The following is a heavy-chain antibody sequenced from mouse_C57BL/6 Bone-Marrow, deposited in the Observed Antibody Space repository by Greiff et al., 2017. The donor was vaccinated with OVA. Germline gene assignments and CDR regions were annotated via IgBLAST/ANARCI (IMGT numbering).Heavy chain of an antibody. D-gene: IGHD3-1*01. CDR1: GFTFSIYA. Sequence: EVQLVESGGGLVKPGGSLKLSCAASGFTFSIYAMSWVRQTPEKRLEWVATISAGGSYTYYTDNVKGRVTITRDNAKNNLYLQMSHLNSEDTAVYYCARGNSGYGWDFGVWGTGTTVTVSS. CDR2: ISAGGSYT. V-gene: IGHV5-4*01. J-gene: IGHJ1*03. CDR3: ARGNSGYGWDFGV.